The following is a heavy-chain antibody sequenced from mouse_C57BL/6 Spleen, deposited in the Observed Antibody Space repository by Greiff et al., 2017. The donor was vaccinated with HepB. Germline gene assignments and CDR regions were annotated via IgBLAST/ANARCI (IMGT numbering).Heavy chain of an antibody. V-gene: IGHV7-3*01. Sequence: EVKVVESGGGLVQPGGSLSLSCAASGFTFTDYYMSWVRQPPGKALEWLGFIRNKANGYTTEYSASVKGRFTISRDNSQSILYLQMNALRAEDRATYYSARRDDGYPHWYFDVWGTGTTVTVSS. CDR1: GFTFTDYY. D-gene: IGHD2-3*01. J-gene: IGHJ1*03. CDR2: IRNKANGYTT. CDR3: ARRDDGYPHWYFDV.